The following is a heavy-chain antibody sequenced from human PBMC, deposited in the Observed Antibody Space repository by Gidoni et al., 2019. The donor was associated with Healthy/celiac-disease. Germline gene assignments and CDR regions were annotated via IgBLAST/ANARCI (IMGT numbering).Heavy chain of an antibody. J-gene: IGHJ4*02. CDR3: ARSRLVRFDY. V-gene: IGHV4-34*01. CDR1: GGSFSGYY. Sequence: QVQLPQWGAGLLTPSETLSLTCAVYGGSFSGYYWSWIRQPPGKGLEWIGEINHSGSTNYNPSLKSRVTISVDTSKNQFSLKLSSVTAADTAVYYCARSRLVRFDYWGQGTLVTVSS. D-gene: IGHD6-19*01. CDR2: INHSGST.